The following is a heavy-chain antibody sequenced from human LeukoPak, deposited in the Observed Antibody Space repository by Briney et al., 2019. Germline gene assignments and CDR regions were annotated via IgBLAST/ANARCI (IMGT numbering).Heavy chain of an antibody. Sequence: GGSLRLSCADSGFTFSSYWMSWVRQAPGMGLQWVANIKQDGSVKTYVDSVKGRFTISRDNAKNSLYLQMNSLRGEDTAVYYCATFLGATFFDHWGQGTLVSVSS. V-gene: IGHV3-7*01. J-gene: IGHJ4*02. D-gene: IGHD1-26*01. CDR1: GFTFSSYW. CDR3: ATFLGATFFDH. CDR2: IKQDGSVK.